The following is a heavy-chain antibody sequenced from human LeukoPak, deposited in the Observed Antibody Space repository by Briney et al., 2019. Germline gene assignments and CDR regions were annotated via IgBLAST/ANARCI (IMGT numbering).Heavy chain of an antibody. V-gene: IGHV3-66*01. D-gene: IGHD3-16*01. CDR1: GFTVSSKC. Sequence: PGGSLRLSCAASGFTVSSKCMSWVRQAPGKGLEWVSVIYSGGSTYYADSVKGRFTISRDNSKNTVYIQMNTLRAEDTAVYYCARGSTGYLGEGLLGDRGQGTLVTVSS. J-gene: IGHJ4*02. CDR3: ARGSTGYLGEGLLGD. CDR2: IYSGGST.